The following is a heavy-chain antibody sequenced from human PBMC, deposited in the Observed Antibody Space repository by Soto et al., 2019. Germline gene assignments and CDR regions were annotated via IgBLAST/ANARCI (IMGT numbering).Heavy chain of an antibody. CDR1: GGTFSSYA. V-gene: IGHV1-69*13. D-gene: IGHD3-22*01. CDR3: ARVSYHHSSPCPGHFDY. Sequence: SVKVSCKASGGTFSSYAISWVRQAPGQGLEWMGGIIPIFGTANYAQKFQGRVTITADESTSTAYMELSSLRSEDTAVYYCARVSYHHSSPCPGHFDYWGKGTLVTVSS. CDR2: IIPIFGTA. J-gene: IGHJ4*02.